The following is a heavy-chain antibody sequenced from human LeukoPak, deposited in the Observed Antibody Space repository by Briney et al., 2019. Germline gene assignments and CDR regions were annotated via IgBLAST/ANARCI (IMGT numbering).Heavy chain of an antibody. CDR3: ATEVVVINSASEPWVDY. Sequence: SETLSLTCTVSGGSISSYYWSWIRQPPGKGLEWIGYIYYSGSTNYNPSLKSRVTISVDTSKNQFSLKLSSVTAADTAVYYCATEVVVINSASEPWVDYWAREPWSPSPQ. V-gene: IGHV4-59*01. CDR1: GGSISSYY. J-gene: IGHJ4*02. CDR2: IYYSGST. D-gene: IGHD3-22*01.